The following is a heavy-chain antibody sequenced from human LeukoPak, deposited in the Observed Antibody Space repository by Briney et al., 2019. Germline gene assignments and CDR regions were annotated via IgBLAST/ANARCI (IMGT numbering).Heavy chain of an antibody. CDR1: GFTFNSYA. CDR3: AKTTTGYSSGRYPGWPVDY. CDR2: IFGSGGSA. V-gene: IGHV3-23*01. Sequence: RGSLRLSCAASGFTFNSYATYWVRQAPQKRLERVSGIFGSGGSAHYADSVKGRFTVFRDNSKNTVYLQMNSLRAEDTAVYYCAKTTTGYSSGRYPGWPVDYWGQGTLVTVSS. D-gene: IGHD6-19*01. J-gene: IGHJ4*02.